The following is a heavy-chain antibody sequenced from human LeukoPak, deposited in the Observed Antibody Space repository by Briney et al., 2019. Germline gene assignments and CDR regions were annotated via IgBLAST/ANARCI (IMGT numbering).Heavy chain of an antibody. V-gene: IGHV4-61*01. D-gene: IGHD5-12*01. CDR3: ARRCRSGYDHHYYYYMDV. Sequence: SETLSLTCTVSGGSISSGSYYWSWIRQTPGKGLEWIGHVFYSGNTHYNPSLKSRVAISIDKSQNQFSLTLNSVTAADTALYYCARRCRSGYDHHYYYYMDVWGKGTTVTVSS. CDR1: GGSISSGSYY. J-gene: IGHJ6*03. CDR2: VFYSGNT.